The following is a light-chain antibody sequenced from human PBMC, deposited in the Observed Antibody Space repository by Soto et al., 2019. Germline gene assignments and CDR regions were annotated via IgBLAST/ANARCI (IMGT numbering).Light chain of an antibody. Sequence: QPVLTQPPSVSGAPGQRVTIYCTGTSSNVGPGYDVHWYQQFPGTAPRVVIYDNNNRPSGVSDRFSGSKSGTSASLAITGLQAEDEADYYCQSYDSSLRVVVFGGGTKLTVL. CDR1: SSNVGPGYD. CDR3: QSYDSSLRVVV. J-gene: IGLJ2*01. CDR2: DNN. V-gene: IGLV1-40*01.